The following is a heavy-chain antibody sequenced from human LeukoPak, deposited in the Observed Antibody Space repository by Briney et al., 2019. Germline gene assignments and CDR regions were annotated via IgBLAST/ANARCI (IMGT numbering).Heavy chain of an antibody. D-gene: IGHD5-24*01. Sequence: SVKVSCKASGGTFSSYAIGWVRQAPGQGLEWMGGIIPIFGTANYAQKFQGRVTITTDESTSTAYMELSSLRSEDTAVYYCARGGWLQLLPLDYWGQGTLVTVSS. V-gene: IGHV1-69*05. CDR1: GGTFSSYA. CDR3: ARGGWLQLLPLDY. J-gene: IGHJ4*02. CDR2: IIPIFGTA.